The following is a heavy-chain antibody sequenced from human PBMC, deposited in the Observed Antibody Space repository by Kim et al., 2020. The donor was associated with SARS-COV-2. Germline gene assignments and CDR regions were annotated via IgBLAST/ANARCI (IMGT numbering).Heavy chain of an antibody. CDR1: GFTFTRYV. CDR2: ISDSGGST. CDR3: AKGRGDGWYYFNY. Sequence: GGSLRHSCAASGFTFTRYVMSWVRQAPGKGLEWVSGISDSGGSTYYADSVKGRFTISRDNSQNTLFLQMNSLRAEDTAVYYCAKGRGDGWYYFNYWGQGTLVTVSS. V-gene: IGHV3-23*01. J-gene: IGHJ4*02. D-gene: IGHD6-19*01.